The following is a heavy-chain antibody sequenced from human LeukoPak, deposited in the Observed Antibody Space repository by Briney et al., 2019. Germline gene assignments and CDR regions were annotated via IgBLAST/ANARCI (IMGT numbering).Heavy chain of an antibody. J-gene: IGHJ5*02. V-gene: IGHV4-59*01. D-gene: IGHD3-22*01. CDR1: GGSISSYY. Sequence: SETLSLTCTVSGGSISSYYWSWIRQPPGKGLEWIGYIYYSGSTNYNPSLKSRVTISVDTSKNQFSLKLSSVTAADTAVYYCARGDYYDSSGYYLQNWFGPWGQGTLVTVSS. CDR3: ARGDYYDSSGYYLQNWFGP. CDR2: IYYSGST.